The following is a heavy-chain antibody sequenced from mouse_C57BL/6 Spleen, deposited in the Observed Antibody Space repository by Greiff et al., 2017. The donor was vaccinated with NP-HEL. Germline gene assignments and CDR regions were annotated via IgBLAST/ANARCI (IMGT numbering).Heavy chain of an antibody. Sequence: QVQLQQPGAELVRPGSSVKLSCKASGYTFTSYWMDWVKQRPGQGLEWIGNIYPSDSETHYNQKFKDKATLTVDKSSSTAYMQLSSLTSEDSAVYYCPKSSHWYFDVWGTGTTVTVSS. CDR1: GYTFTSYW. J-gene: IGHJ1*03. CDR3: PKSSHWYFDV. D-gene: IGHD1-1*01. CDR2: IYPSDSET. V-gene: IGHV1-61*01.